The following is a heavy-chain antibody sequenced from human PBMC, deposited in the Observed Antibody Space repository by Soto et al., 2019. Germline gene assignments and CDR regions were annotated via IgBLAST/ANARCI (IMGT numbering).Heavy chain of an antibody. J-gene: IGHJ4*02. CDR1: GFTFSSYG. D-gene: IGHD6-6*01. CDR2: ISYDGSNK. CDR3: ANPLEGDC. V-gene: IGHV3-30*18. Sequence: QVQLVESGGGVVQPGRSLRLSCAASGFTFSSYGMHWVRQAPGKGLEWVAVISYDGSNKYYADSVKGRFTISRDNSKNTXXXXXXXXXXXXTXVYYCANPLEGDCWGQGTLVTVSS.